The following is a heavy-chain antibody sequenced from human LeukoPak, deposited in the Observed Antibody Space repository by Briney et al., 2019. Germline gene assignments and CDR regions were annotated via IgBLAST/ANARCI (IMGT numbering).Heavy chain of an antibody. CDR1: GFTFSGYA. CDR3: AKQRSEVVVAATNY. D-gene: IGHD2-15*01. J-gene: IGHJ4*02. V-gene: IGHV3-23*01. Sequence: PGGSLRLSCAASGFTFSGYAMTWVRQAPGQGLEWVSSISGGGDTTYYARSVRGRFTISRDNSKNTLSVQMNSLRAEDTAVCYCAKQRSEVVVAATNYWGQGTLVTVSS. CDR2: ISGGGDTT.